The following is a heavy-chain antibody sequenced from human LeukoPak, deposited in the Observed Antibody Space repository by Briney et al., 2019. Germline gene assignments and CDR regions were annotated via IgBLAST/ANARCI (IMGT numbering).Heavy chain of an antibody. CDR1: GYTFTSYY. Sequence: ASVKVSCKASGYTFTSYYMHWVRQAPGQGLEWMGIINPSGGSTSYAQKFQGRVTMTRDTSTRTVYMELSSLRSEDTAVYYCARDPVTIFGVNYYMDVWGKGTTVTVSS. CDR2: INPSGGST. CDR3: ARDPVTIFGVNYYMDV. V-gene: IGHV1-46*01. D-gene: IGHD3-3*01. J-gene: IGHJ6*03.